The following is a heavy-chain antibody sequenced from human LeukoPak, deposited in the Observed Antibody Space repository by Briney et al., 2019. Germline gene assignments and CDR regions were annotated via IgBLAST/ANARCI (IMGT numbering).Heavy chain of an antibody. D-gene: IGHD5-24*01. Sequence: GGSLRLSCAASGFTFDDYAMHWVRQAPGKGLEWVSGISWNSGSIGYADSVKGRFTISRDNAKNSLYLQMNSLRAEDTALYYCAKVREMATKRESRAFDIWGQGTMVTVSS. J-gene: IGHJ3*02. CDR3: AKVREMATKRESRAFDI. CDR2: ISWNSGSI. CDR1: GFTFDDYA. V-gene: IGHV3-9*01.